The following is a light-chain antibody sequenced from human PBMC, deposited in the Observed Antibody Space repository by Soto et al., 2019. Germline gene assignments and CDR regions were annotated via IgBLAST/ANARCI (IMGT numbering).Light chain of an antibody. V-gene: IGLV2-11*01. CDR3: CSYAGNTYV. CDR1: SSDVGGYNY. Sequence: QSVLTQPRSVSGSPGQSVTISCSGTSSDVGGYNYVSWYQKHPGKAPKRIIYDVTKRPSGVPDRFSGSKSGITASLTISGLQAEDEAEYSCCSYAGNTYVFGSGTKLTVL. CDR2: DVT. J-gene: IGLJ1*01.